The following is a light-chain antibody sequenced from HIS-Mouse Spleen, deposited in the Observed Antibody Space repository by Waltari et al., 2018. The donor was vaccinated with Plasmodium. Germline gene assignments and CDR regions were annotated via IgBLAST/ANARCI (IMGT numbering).Light chain of an antibody. CDR2: EDR. Sequence: SYELTQPPSVSVSPGQTARITCSGDALPKKYAYWYQQKSGQAPVLVTYEDRKRPSGIPERVSGSSSGTMATLTISGAQVEDEADYYCYSTDSSGNHRVFGGGTKLTVL. V-gene: IGLV3-10*01. CDR1: ALPKKY. CDR3: YSTDSSGNHRV. J-gene: IGLJ2*01.